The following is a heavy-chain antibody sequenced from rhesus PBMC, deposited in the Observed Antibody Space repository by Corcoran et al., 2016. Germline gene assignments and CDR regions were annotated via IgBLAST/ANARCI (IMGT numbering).Heavy chain of an antibody. CDR1: GFSLSTSGAG. CDR2: LYWDDDK. Sequence: QVTLQESGPALVKPTQSLTLTCTFSGFSLSTSGAGVAWIRHPPGPPLEWLAHLYWDDDKRYSTSLKSRLTISKDTSKNRVVLTMTNMGPVDTATYYCARRPGYSNIYPPFDYWGQGVLVTVSS. CDR3: ARRPGYSNIYPPFDY. D-gene: IGHD6-43*01. V-gene: IGHV2-1*01. J-gene: IGHJ4*01.